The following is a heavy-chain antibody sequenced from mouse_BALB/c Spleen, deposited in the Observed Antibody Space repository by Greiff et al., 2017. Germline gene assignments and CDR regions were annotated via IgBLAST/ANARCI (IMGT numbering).Heavy chain of an antibody. D-gene: IGHD1-2*01. CDR2: ILPGSGST. CDR1: GYTFSSYW. V-gene: IGHV1-9*01. CDR3: ARPPTASDAMDY. Sequence: QVQLQQSGAELMKPGASVKISCKATGYTFSSYWIEWVKQRPGHGLEWIGEILPGSGSTNYNEKFKGKATFTADTSSNTAYMQLSILTSEDSAVYYCARPPTASDAMDYWGQGTSVTVSS. J-gene: IGHJ4*01.